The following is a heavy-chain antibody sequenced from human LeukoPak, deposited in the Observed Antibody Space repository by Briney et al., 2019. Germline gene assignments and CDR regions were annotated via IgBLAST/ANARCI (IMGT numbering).Heavy chain of an antibody. CDR2: IYPGDSDT. Sequence: GESLKISCRGSGYSFTTYWIGWVRQMPGKGLEWMGIIYPGDSDTRYSPSFQGQVTISAGNSLNTAYLQWSSLKASDTAVYYCARRKGWNNTSCPPGHWGQGTLVTVSS. D-gene: IGHD2-2*01. CDR1: GYSFTTYW. CDR3: ARRKGWNNTSCPPGH. V-gene: IGHV5-51*01. J-gene: IGHJ1*01.